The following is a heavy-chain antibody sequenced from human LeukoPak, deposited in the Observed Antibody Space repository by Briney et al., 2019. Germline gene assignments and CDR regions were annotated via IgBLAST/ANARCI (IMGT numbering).Heavy chain of an antibody. D-gene: IGHD1-26*01. CDR3: ARRVVGALNWFDP. V-gene: IGHV4-59*08. CDR1: GGSISSYY. J-gene: IGHJ5*02. CDR2: IYYSGST. Sequence: PSETLSLTCTVSGGSISSYYWSWIRQPPGKGLEWIGYIYYSGSTNYNPSLKSRVTISVDTSKNQFSLKLSSVTAADTAVYYCARRVVGALNWFDPWGQGTLVTVSS.